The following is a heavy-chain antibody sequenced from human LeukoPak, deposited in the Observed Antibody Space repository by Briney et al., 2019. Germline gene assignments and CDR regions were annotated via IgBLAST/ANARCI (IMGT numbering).Heavy chain of an antibody. V-gene: IGHV4-61*02. J-gene: IGHJ4*02. CDR2: IYTSGST. CDR3: AREIAYCSGGSCTYYFDY. D-gene: IGHD2-15*01. CDR1: GGSISSGSYY. Sequence: SETLSLTCTVSGGSISSGSYYWRWIRQPAGKGLEWIGRIYTSGSTNYNPSLKSRVTISVDTSKNQFSLKLSSVTAADTAVYYCAREIAYCSGGSCTYYFDYWGQGTLVTVSS.